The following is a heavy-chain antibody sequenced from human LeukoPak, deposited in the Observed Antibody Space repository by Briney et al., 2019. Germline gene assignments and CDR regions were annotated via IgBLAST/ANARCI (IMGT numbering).Heavy chain of an antibody. CDR1: GDSVSSNSAA. V-gene: IGHV6-1*01. CDR3: ARDSGWAVAGPIYYFDY. Sequence: SQTLSLTCAISGDSVSSNSAAWNWIRQSPSRGLEWLGSTYHRSKRYKAHAESVKSRISISPDTSKNQFSLQLNSVTPEDTAVYYCARDSGWAVAGPIYYFDYWGQGTLVTVSS. J-gene: IGHJ4*02. D-gene: IGHD6-19*01. CDR2: TYHRSKRYK.